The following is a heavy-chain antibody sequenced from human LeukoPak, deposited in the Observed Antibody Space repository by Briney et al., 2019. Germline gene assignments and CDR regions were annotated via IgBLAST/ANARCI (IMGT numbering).Heavy chain of an antibody. J-gene: IGHJ4*02. CDR1: GYTFTSYY. Sequence: GASVTVSCKASGYTFTSYYMHWVRQAPGQGLEWMGIINPSGGSTSYAQKFQGRVTMTRDTSTSTVYMELSSLRSEDTAVYYCARAADEAAAVLHFDYWGQGTLVTVSS. D-gene: IGHD6-13*01. CDR2: INPSGGST. CDR3: ARAADEAAAVLHFDY. V-gene: IGHV1-46*01.